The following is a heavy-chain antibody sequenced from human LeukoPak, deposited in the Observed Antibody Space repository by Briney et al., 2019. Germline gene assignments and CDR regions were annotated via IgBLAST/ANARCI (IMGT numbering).Heavy chain of an antibody. Sequence: SETLSLTCTVSGDSISSLDLWSWVRQPPGKGLEWIGEKYLSGTTHSNPSVKSRVTISIDKSKNQFFLNLSSVTAADTAVYYCAGLVGRYSSGLYYYYFDYWGQGTLVTVSS. J-gene: IGHJ4*02. CDR2: KYLSGTT. D-gene: IGHD3-22*01. V-gene: IGHV4-4*02. CDR1: GDSISSLDL. CDR3: AGLVGRYSSGLYYYYFDY.